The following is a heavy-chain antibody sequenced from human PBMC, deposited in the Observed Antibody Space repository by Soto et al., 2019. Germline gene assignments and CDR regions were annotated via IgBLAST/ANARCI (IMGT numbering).Heavy chain of an antibody. D-gene: IGHD2-2*01. Sequence: ASVKVSCKASGYTFTNYGVTWVRQAPGQGLEWMGWISAYTDNPNYAQKFQGRVTMTIDTSTTTAYMDLRSLTSDDTAVYYCARVIPGAEAWFGPWGQGTTVTVSS. J-gene: IGHJ5*02. V-gene: IGHV1-18*01. CDR2: ISAYTDNP. CDR3: ARVIPGAEAWFGP. CDR1: GYTFTNYG.